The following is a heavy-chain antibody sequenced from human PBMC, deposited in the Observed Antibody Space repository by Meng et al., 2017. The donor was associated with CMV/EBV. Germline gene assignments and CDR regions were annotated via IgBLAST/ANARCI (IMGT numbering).Heavy chain of an antibody. CDR1: KFTFSSYA. V-gene: IGHV3-30-3*01. CDR3: ARGLRGDEHGYNLGY. CDR2: ISYDGSNK. D-gene: IGHD5-24*01. J-gene: IGHJ4*02. Sequence: GESLKISCAASKFTFSSYAMHWVRQAPGKGLGWVAVISYDGSNKYYADSVKGRFTISRDNSKNTLYLQMNSLRAEDTAVYYCARGLRGDEHGYNLGYWGQGTLVTVSS.